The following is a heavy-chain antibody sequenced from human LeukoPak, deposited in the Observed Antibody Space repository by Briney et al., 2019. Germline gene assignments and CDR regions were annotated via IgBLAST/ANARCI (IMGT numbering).Heavy chain of an antibody. Sequence: SETLSLTCTVSGGSISSGDYYWNWIRQPPGKGLEWIGHIYYSGSTYYNPPLKSRVTISVDTSKNQFSLKLSSVTAADTAVYYCARGITIFGVVTYYYYGMDVWGQGTTVTVSS. CDR3: ARGITIFGVVTYYYYGMDV. CDR2: IYYSGST. J-gene: IGHJ6*02. CDR1: GGSISSGDYY. D-gene: IGHD3-3*01. V-gene: IGHV4-30-4*02.